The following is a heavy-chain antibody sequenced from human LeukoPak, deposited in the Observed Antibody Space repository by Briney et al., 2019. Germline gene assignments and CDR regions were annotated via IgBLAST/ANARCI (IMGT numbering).Heavy chain of an antibody. D-gene: IGHD4-23*01. CDR2: IASDGSST. CDR3: ARGRPHGNDY. CDR1: GSTFSSYW. Sequence: GSLRLSCAASGSTFSSYWMNWVRQAPGKGLVWVSRIASDGSSTTYADSVKGRFSISRDNAKNTLYPQMNSLRVEDTAVYYCARGRPHGNDYWGQGTLVTVSS. J-gene: IGHJ4*02. V-gene: IGHV3-74*01.